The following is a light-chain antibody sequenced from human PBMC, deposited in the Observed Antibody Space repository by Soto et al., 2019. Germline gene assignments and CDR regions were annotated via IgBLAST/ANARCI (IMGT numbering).Light chain of an antibody. CDR3: KQYSIWRT. V-gene: IGKV3-15*01. J-gene: IGKJ1*01. CDR2: GAY. CDR1: ESVSTN. Sequence: ILLTRSPATXSLSYPSRVPLPCRASESVSTNLAWYKQKAGKXPXXXIYGAYTRATGITTRFSGSGYGTEFTPTSRSLQYEDCAVYYCKQYSIWRTVGEGTKVDI.